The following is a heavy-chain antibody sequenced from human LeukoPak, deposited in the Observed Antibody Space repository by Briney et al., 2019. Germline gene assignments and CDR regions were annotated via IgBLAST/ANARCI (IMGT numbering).Heavy chain of an antibody. CDR3: ARARGSGTYYYYYYMDV. Sequence: GGSLRLSCAASGFTVNSNYMSWVRQAPGKGLEWVSYISSSGATIYYADSVKGRFTISRDNAKNSLDLQMNSLRAEDTAVYYCARARGSGTYYYYYYMDVWGKGTTVTVSS. CDR1: GFTVNSNY. J-gene: IGHJ6*03. V-gene: IGHV3-11*04. CDR2: ISSSGATI. D-gene: IGHD3-10*01.